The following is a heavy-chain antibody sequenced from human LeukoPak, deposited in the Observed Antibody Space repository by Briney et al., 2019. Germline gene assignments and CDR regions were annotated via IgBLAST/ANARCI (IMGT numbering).Heavy chain of an antibody. CDR3: ARIPSDYDFWSGPTIRDYYYMDV. V-gene: IGHV1-69*13. D-gene: IGHD3-3*01. CDR2: IIPIFGTA. J-gene: IGHJ6*03. Sequence: SVKVSCKASGGTFSSYAISWVRQAPGQGLEWMGGIIPIFGTANYAQKFQGRVTITADESTSTAYMELSSLRSEDTAVYYCARIPSDYDFWSGPTIRDYYYMDVWGKGTTVTVSS. CDR1: GGTFSSYA.